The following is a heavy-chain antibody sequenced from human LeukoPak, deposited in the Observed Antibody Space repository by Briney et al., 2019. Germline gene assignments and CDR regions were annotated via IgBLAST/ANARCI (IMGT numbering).Heavy chain of an antibody. CDR2: INPNSGGT. Sequence: ASVNVSCKASGYTFTGYYMHWVRQAPGQGLEWLGWINPNSGGTNYAQKFQGWVTMTRDTSISTAYMELSRLRSDDTAVYYCARALLRWLQDYWGQGTLVTVSS. J-gene: IGHJ4*02. D-gene: IGHD4-17*01. CDR3: ARALLRWLQDY. CDR1: GYTFTGYY. V-gene: IGHV1-2*04.